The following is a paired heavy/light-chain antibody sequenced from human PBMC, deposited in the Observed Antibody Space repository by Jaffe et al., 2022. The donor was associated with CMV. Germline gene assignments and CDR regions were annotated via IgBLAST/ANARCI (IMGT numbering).Heavy chain of an antibody. V-gene: IGHV3-15*01. Sequence: EVQLVESGGGLVKPGGSLTISCAGSGFTFTNAWMNWVRQAPGKGLEWVGRIQSKTDGGTTGYAAPVKGRFTISRDDSAATLYLQMNSLRTEDTGVYYCTTDGDTGLDPGHVWGKGTTVTVSS. J-gene: IGHJ6*04. CDR1: GFTFTNAW. CDR3: TTDGDTGLDPGHV. CDR2: IQSKTDGGTT. D-gene: IGHD5-18*01.
Light chain of an antibody. J-gene: IGLJ2*01. CDR3: CLNVGSTMT. Sequence: HSALTQPASVSGSPGQSITISCTGASSDVINYNSISWYQHHPGKAPKLIIYEVIKRPSGVSIRFSGSKSGDTASLTISGLQAEDEADYHCCLNVGSTMTFGGGTKLTVL. CDR1: SSDVINYNS. V-gene: IGLV2-23*02. CDR2: EVI.